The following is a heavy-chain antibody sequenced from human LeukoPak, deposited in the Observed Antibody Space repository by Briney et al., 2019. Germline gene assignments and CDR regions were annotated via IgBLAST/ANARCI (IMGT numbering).Heavy chain of an antibody. CDR1: GGSITSYY. D-gene: IGHD2-15*01. CDR2: FYNSGSI. Sequence: SETLSLTCTVSGGSITSYYWSWIRQPPGKGLEWIGYFYNSGSIYYNPSLKSRVTISVDTSKNQFSLKVSSVSAADTAVYYCARGSGAFDYWGQGTLVTVSS. V-gene: IGHV4-59*01. J-gene: IGHJ4*02. CDR3: ARGSGAFDY.